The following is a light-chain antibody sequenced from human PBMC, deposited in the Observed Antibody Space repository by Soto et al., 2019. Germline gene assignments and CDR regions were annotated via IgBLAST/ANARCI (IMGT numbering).Light chain of an antibody. CDR1: QGISSY. CDR2: AAS. V-gene: IGKV1-27*01. J-gene: IGKJ3*01. CDR3: HEYNSAPFT. Sequence: DIQMTQSPSSLSASIGDRVTITCRTSQGISSYLAWYQQRPGKAPKLLIYAASTLQSGVPSRFSGSGSGTDFTLTISSQQPEDFATYYCHEYNSAPFTFGPGTKVDIK.